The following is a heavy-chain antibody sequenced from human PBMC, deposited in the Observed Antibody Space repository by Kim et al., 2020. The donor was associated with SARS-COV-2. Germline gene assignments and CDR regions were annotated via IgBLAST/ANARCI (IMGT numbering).Heavy chain of an antibody. Sequence: GGSLRLSCAASGFTFSSYGMHWVRQAPGKGLEWVAVISYDGSNKYYADSVKGRFTISRDNSKNTLYLQMNGLRAEDTAVYYCATLRDYYDSSGYDRHAFDIWGQGTMVTVSS. CDR1: GFTFSSYG. V-gene: IGHV3-33*05. CDR2: ISYDGSNK. J-gene: IGHJ3*02. CDR3: ATLRDYYDSSGYDRHAFDI. D-gene: IGHD3-22*01.